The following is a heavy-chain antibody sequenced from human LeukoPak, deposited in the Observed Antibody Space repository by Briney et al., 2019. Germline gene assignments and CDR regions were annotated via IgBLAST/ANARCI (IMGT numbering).Heavy chain of an antibody. CDR2: INHSGST. J-gene: IGHJ3*02. CDR3: ARAHRSSGWSSAFDI. Sequence: PSETLSLTCAVYGGSFSGYYWSWIRQPPGKGLEWIGEINHSGSTNYNPSLKSRVTISVDTSKNQFSLKLSSVTAADTAVYYCARAHRSSGWSSAFDIWGQGTMVTVSS. D-gene: IGHD6-19*01. CDR1: GGSFSGYY. V-gene: IGHV4-34*01.